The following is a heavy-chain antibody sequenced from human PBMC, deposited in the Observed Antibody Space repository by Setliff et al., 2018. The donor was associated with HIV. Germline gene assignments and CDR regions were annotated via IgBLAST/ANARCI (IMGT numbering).Heavy chain of an antibody. CDR3: ARVDATDEAFGM. J-gene: IGHJ3*02. Sequence: LRLSCAASRFTFSNHWMTWVRQAPGKGLEWVANINPDGSAKIYLDSVRGRFTISRDNAKNSLSLQMNSLRAEDAALYYCARVDATDEAFGMWGQGTMVTVSS. V-gene: IGHV3-7*01. CDR1: RFTFSNHW. CDR2: INPDGSAK.